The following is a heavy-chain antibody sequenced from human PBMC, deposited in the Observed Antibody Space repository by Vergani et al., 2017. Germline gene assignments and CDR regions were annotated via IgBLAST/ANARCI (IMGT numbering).Heavy chain of an antibody. CDR1: GLPFDDYG. J-gene: IGHJ4*02. Sequence: EVQLVESGGGVVRPGGSLRLSCAASGLPFDDYGMSGVRQAPGKGLEWVSGINWNGGSTGYADSVKGRFTISRDNAKNSLYLQMNSLRAEDTALYYCARERNAYYDFWSGYYTQYYFDYWGQGTLVTVSS. D-gene: IGHD3-3*01. CDR3: ARERNAYYDFWSGYYTQYYFDY. CDR2: INWNGGST. V-gene: IGHV3-20*04.